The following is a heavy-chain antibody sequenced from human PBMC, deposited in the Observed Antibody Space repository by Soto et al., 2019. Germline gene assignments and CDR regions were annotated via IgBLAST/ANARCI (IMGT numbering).Heavy chain of an antibody. CDR1: GFTFSSYA. V-gene: IGHV3-23*01. CDR3: ANTRGRSGYDYYCYFDL. D-gene: IGHD5-12*01. Sequence: EVQLLESGGGLVQPGGSLRLCCAASGFTFSSYAMSWVRQAPGMGLELVLAISRSGGSTYYADSVGGRLTITIDTSKNTLYLQINSLRGEDTAVYYCANTRGRSGYDYYCYFDLWGRGSLVTVSS. J-gene: IGHJ2*01. CDR2: ISRSGGST.